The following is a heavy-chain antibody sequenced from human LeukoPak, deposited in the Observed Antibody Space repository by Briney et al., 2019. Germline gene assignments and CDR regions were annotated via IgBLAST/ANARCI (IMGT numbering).Heavy chain of an antibody. J-gene: IGHJ5*02. CDR2: INHSGST. Sequence: SETLSLTCAVYGGSFSGYYWSWIRQPPGKGLEWIGEINHSGSTNYNPSLKSRVTISVDTSKNRFSLKPSSVTAADTAVYYCARGGVVAATRRYNWFDPWGQGTLVTVSS. CDR3: ARGGVVAATRRYNWFDP. CDR1: GGSFSGYY. D-gene: IGHD2-15*01. V-gene: IGHV4-34*01.